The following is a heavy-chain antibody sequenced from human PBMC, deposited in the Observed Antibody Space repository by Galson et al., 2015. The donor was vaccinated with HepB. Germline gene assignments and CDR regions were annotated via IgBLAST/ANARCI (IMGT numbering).Heavy chain of an antibody. J-gene: IGHJ4*02. Sequence: SLRLSCAASGFTFSSSRMSWVRQAPGKGLEWVANIKQDGSEKYYVDSVKGRFTISRDNAKNSLYLQMNSLRAEDTAVYYCARDETTVVTGFDYWGQGTLVTVSS. CDR1: GFTFSSSR. D-gene: IGHD4-23*01. CDR2: IKQDGSEK. V-gene: IGHV3-7*05. CDR3: ARDETTVVTGFDY.